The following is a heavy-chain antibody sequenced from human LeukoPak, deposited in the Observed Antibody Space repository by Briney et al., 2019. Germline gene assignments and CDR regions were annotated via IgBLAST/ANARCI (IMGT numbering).Heavy chain of an antibody. V-gene: IGHV3-23*01. D-gene: IGHD3-22*01. Sequence: GGSLRLSCAGSGITFSSYWMHWVRQAPGEGLELVSGITGSGGKTYYADSLKGRFTISRDNSKNTLFLQMNSLRAEDTAVYYCAKRDYSESSGYSPLFDYWGQGTLVTVSS. CDR1: GITFSSYW. CDR2: ITGSGGKT. CDR3: AKRDYSESSGYSPLFDY. J-gene: IGHJ4*02.